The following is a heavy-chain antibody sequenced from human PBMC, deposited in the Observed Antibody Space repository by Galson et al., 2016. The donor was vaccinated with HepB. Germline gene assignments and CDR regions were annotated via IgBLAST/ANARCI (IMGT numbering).Heavy chain of an antibody. CDR1: GFRFSTYS. V-gene: IGHV3-21*06. J-gene: IGHJ4*02. Sequence: LRLSCAAAGFRFSTYSMDWVRQAPGKGLEWVSTITPRTADIFYADSVKGRFTISRDDAKNSLYLQMNGLRAEDTAVYFCARDTSGWSRDYWGRGTLDIVSS. D-gene: IGHD6-19*01. CDR2: ITPRTADI. CDR3: ARDTSGWSRDY.